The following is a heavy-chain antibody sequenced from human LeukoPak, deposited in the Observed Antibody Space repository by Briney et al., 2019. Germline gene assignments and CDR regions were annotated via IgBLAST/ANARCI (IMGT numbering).Heavy chain of an antibody. CDR2: IKQDGSEK. J-gene: IGHJ4*02. Sequence: GGSLRLSCAASGFTFSNAWMNWVRQAPGKGLEWVANIKQDGSEKYYVDSVKGRFTISRDNAKNSLYLQTNSLRAEDTAVYYCAKGRYFVSWGQGTLVTVSS. V-gene: IGHV3-7*01. CDR1: GFTFSNAW. D-gene: IGHD2-15*01. CDR3: AKGRYFVS.